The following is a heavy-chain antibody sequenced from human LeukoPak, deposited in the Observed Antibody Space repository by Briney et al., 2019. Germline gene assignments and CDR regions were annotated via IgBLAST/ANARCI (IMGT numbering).Heavy chain of an antibody. Sequence: GGSLRLSCAASGFTFSSYGMHWVRQAPGKGLEWVAVISYDGSNKYYADSVKGRFTIFRDNSKNTLYLQMNSLRAEDTAVYYCAKSTYYSSGWYLDYWGQGTLVTVSS. CDR2: ISYDGSNK. V-gene: IGHV3-30*18. CDR3: AKSTYYSSGWYLDY. D-gene: IGHD6-19*01. J-gene: IGHJ4*02. CDR1: GFTFSSYG.